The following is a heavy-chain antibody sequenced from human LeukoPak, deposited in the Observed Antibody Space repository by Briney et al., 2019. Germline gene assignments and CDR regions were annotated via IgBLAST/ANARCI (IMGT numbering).Heavy chain of an antibody. D-gene: IGHD3-10*02. J-gene: IGHJ6*04. CDR1: VFTFSSYE. V-gene: IGHV3-48*03. CDR3: AELGITMIGGV. Sequence: GGSLRLSCAPSVFTFSSYEMFWVRQAPGKELEWVSYISSSGSTIYYADSVKGRFTISRDNAKNSLYLQMNSLRAEDTAVYYCAELGITMIGGVWGKGTTVTISS. CDR2: ISSSGSTI.